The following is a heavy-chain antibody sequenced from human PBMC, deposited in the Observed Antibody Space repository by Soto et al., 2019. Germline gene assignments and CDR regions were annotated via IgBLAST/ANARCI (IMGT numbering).Heavy chain of an antibody. D-gene: IGHD3-3*02. CDR3: ARGHGPFLVGY. CDR2: IYYSGTT. V-gene: IGHV4-59*01. Sequence: PSETLSLTCTVSGGSISSSSWSWIRQAPGKGLEWIVYIYYSGTTNYNPSLKSRVTISIDTSKNQFSLKLRSVTAADTAVYYCARGHGPFLVGYWGLGTLGTVSS. J-gene: IGHJ4*02. CDR1: GGSISSSS.